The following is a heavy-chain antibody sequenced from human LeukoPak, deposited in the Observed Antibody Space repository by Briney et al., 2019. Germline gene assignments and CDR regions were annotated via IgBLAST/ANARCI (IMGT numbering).Heavy chain of an antibody. V-gene: IGHV3-21*01. CDR1: GFTFSSYS. Sequence: GGSLRLSCAASGFTFSSYSMNWVRQAPGKGLEWVSSISSSSSYIYYADSVKGRFTISRDNAKNSLYLQMNSLRAEDTAVYYCARVKWLPSNYYYYYGMYVWGKGTTVTVSS. D-gene: IGHD5-12*01. J-gene: IGHJ6*04. CDR2: ISSSSSYI. CDR3: ARVKWLPSNYYYYYGMYV.